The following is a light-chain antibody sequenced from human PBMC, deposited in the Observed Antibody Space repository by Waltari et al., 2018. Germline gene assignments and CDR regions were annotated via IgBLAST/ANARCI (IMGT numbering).Light chain of an antibody. V-gene: IGKV1-5*03. CDR3: QHYKTSSRT. CDR2: KAS. CDR1: QSIDSW. Sequence: DIQMTQSPSTLSASVGDRVPITCRDSQSIDSWLAWYQQRPGKVPKPLIYKASSLESGVPSRFSGSGSGTEFTLTISSLQPDDFATYYCQHYKTSSRTFGQGTKVEIK. J-gene: IGKJ1*01.